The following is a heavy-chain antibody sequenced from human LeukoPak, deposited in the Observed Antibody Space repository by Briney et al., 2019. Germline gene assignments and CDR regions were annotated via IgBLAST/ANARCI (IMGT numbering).Heavy chain of an antibody. CDR1: GFTFSSYA. Sequence: QTSETLSLSCAASGFTFSSYAMSWVRQAPGKGLEWVSAISGSGGSTYYADSVKGRFTISRDNSKNTLYLQMNSLRAEDTAVYYCAKDPSDYGDLNPYYFDYWGQGTLVTVSS. CDR2: ISGSGGST. V-gene: IGHV3-23*01. CDR3: AKDPSDYGDLNPYYFDY. J-gene: IGHJ4*02. D-gene: IGHD4-17*01.